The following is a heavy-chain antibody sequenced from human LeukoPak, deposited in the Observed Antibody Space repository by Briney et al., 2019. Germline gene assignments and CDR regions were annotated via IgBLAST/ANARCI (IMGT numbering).Heavy chain of an antibody. CDR2: IYYSGST. CDR3: AREAVAGTYFDY. CDR1: GGSISSGDYY. D-gene: IGHD6-19*01. Sequence: PSETLSLTCTVSGGSISSGDYYWSWIRQPPGKGLEWIGYIYYSGSTNYNPSLKSRVTISVDTSKNQFSLKLSSVTAADTAVYYCAREAVAGTYFDYWGQGTLVTVSS. V-gene: IGHV4-61*08. J-gene: IGHJ4*02.